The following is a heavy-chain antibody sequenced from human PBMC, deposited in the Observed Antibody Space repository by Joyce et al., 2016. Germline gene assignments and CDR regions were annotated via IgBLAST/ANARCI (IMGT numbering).Heavy chain of an antibody. CDR1: EFTFTNSW. CDR2: VDSDGSGT. Sequence: EVQLVESGGGLLQPGGSLRLSCAASEFTFTNSWMHWVRQAPGKGLVWVARVDSDGSGTSYADSVKGRFTISRDNAKNMVYLQMNSLRIEDTAVYYCGSVFEYWGRGALVTVSS. J-gene: IGHJ4*02. CDR3: GSVFEY. V-gene: IGHV3-74*01.